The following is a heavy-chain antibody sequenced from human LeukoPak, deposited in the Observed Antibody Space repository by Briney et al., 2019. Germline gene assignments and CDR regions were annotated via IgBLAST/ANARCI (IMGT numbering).Heavy chain of an antibody. V-gene: IGHV1-69*04. CDR3: ARASGSYFGDDAFDI. D-gene: IGHD1-26*01. CDR2: IIPIFGIA. Sequence: ASVKVSCKASGGTFSSYAISWERQAPGQGLEWMGRIIPIFGIANYAQKFQGRVTITADKSTSTAYMELSSLRSEDTAVYYCARASGSYFGDDAFDIWGQGTMVTVSS. J-gene: IGHJ3*02. CDR1: GGTFSSYA.